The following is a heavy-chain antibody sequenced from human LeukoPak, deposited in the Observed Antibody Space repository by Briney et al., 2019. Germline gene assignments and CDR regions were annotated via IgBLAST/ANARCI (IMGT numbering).Heavy chain of an antibody. CDR2: ISYDGSNK. J-gene: IGHJ6*02. V-gene: IGHV3-30*18. CDR3: AKDLGCSGGSCYGMDV. Sequence: GRSLRLSCAASGFTSSSYGMHWVRQAPGKGLEWVAVISYDGSNKYYADSVKGRFTISRDNSKNTLYLQMNSLRAEDTAVYYCAKDLGCSGGSCYGMDVWGQGTTVTVSS. CDR1: GFTSSSYG. D-gene: IGHD2-15*01.